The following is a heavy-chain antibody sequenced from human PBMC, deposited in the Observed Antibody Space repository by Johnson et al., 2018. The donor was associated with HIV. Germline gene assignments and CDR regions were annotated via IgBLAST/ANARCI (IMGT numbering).Heavy chain of an antibody. CDR1: GFTFSSYA. CDR2: ISYDGSER. V-gene: IGHV3-30*04. CDR3: AKDLFRWELLPRAFDI. J-gene: IGHJ3*02. D-gene: IGHD1-26*01. Sequence: QVQLVESGGGLVQPGRSLRLSCTASGFTFSSYAMHWVRQAPGKGLEWVAVISYDGSERYYADSVKGRFTISRDNAKNSLYLQMNSLRAEDTALYYCAKDLFRWELLPRAFDIWGQGTMVTVSS.